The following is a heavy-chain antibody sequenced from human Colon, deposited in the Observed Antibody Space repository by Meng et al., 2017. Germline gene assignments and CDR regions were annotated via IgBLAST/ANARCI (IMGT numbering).Heavy chain of an antibody. D-gene: IGHD1-26*01. Sequence: GQLWESGGGLVKPGGSLRISCAASGFTFNDYYMSWVRQVPGKGLESISYISHSGDIIYYSDSVEGRFTISRDNAKNSLYLQMNSLRAEDTAVYYCARALYRTPCPLNYWGQGTLVTVSS. V-gene: IGHV3-11*01. CDR1: GFTFNDYY. CDR2: ISHSGDII. CDR3: ARALYRTPCPLNY. J-gene: IGHJ4*02.